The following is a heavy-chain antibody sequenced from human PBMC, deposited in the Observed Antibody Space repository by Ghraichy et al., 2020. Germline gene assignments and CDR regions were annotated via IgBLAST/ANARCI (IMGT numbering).Heavy chain of an antibody. D-gene: IGHD2/OR15-2a*01. J-gene: IGHJ4*02. V-gene: IGHV3-23*01. Sequence: GGSLRLSCAASGFTFSSYAMSWVRQAPGKGLEWVSAISGSGGSTYYADSVKGRFTISRDNSKNTLYLQMNSLRAEDTAVYYCAKDPKKGATFYYYFDYWGQGTLVTVSS. CDR1: GFTFSSYA. CDR2: ISGSGGST. CDR3: AKDPKKGATFYYYFDY.